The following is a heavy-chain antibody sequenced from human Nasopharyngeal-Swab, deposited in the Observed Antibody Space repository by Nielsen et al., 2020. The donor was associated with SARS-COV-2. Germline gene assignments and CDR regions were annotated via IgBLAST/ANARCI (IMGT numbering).Heavy chain of an antibody. CDR3: ATHYYDSSGYFQGDY. V-gene: IGHV4-39*01. Sequence: SETLSLTCTVSGASISSSSYYWGWIRQPPGEGLELIGSIYYSGCTYYNPSLKSRFTISVDTSKNQFSLKLSSVTAADTAVYYCATHYYDSSGYFQGDYWGQGTLVTVSS. CDR1: GASISSSSYY. D-gene: IGHD3-22*01. CDR2: IYYSGCT. J-gene: IGHJ4*02.